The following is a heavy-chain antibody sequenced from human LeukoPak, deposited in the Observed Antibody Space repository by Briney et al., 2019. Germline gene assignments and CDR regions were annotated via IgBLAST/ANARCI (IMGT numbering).Heavy chain of an antibody. CDR3: AKDRAYYYDTSGYFYFDY. V-gene: IGHV3-23*01. Sequence: GGSLRLSCAASGFTFSSYAMSRVRQAPGKGLEWVSAISGSGGSTYYADSVKGRFTTSRDNSKNTLYLHMNSLRAEDTAVYYCAKDRAYYYDTSGYFYFDYWGQGTLVTVSS. CDR1: GFTFSSYA. CDR2: ISGSGGST. D-gene: IGHD3-22*01. J-gene: IGHJ4*02.